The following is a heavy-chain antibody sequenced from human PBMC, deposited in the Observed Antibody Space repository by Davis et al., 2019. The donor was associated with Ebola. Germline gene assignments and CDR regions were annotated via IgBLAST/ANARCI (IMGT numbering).Heavy chain of an antibody. CDR1: GGSISSYY. D-gene: IGHD3-22*01. Sequence: SETLSLTCTVSGGSISSYYWNWIRQPPGKGLEWIGYIYYSGSTNYNPSLKSRVTISVDTSKNQFSLRLTSVTAADTAVYYCATAAYDSSGSQVFDYWGQGTLVTVAS. CDR2: IYYSGST. CDR3: ATAAYDSSGSQVFDY. V-gene: IGHV4-59*01. J-gene: IGHJ4*02.